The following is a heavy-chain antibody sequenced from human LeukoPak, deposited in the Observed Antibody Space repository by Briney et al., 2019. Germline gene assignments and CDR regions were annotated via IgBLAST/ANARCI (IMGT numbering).Heavy chain of an antibody. CDR3: ARRKYYYEDRDAFDI. CDR1: GFTFSSYW. J-gene: IGHJ3*02. CDR2: IKQDGSEK. Sequence: GGSLRLSCAASGFTFSSYWMSWVRQAPGKGLEWVANIKQDGSEKYYVDSVKGRFTISRDNAKNSLYLQMNSLRAEDTAVYYCARRKYYYEDRDAFDIWGQGTMVTVSS. D-gene: IGHD3-22*01. V-gene: IGHV3-7*01.